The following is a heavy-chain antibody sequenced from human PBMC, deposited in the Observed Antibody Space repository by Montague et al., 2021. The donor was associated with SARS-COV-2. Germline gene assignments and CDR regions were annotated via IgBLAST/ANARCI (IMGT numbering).Heavy chain of an antibody. CDR1: GGSIGPYY. V-gene: IGHV4-59*01. J-gene: IGHJ5*02. Sequence: ETLSLTCTVSGGSIGPYYWSWIRQPPGKGLEWIGYIHHSGSTNSNPSLKSRVTISVDTSKNQFSLNLRSVTGADTAVYYCARDTQHYDSTNYEDWFGPWGQGTLVTVSS. D-gene: IGHD3-10*01. CDR3: ARDTQHYDSTNYEDWFGP. CDR2: IHHSGST.